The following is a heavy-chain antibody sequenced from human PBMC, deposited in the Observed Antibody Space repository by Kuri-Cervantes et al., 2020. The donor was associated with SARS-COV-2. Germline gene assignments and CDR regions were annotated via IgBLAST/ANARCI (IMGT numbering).Heavy chain of an antibody. CDR1: GGSISSSSYY. CDR3: ARARYYGSGSYTGPFDP. J-gene: IGHJ5*02. CDR2: IYYSGST. V-gene: IGHV4-39*07. D-gene: IGHD3-10*01. Sequence: SETLSLTCTVSGGSISSSSYYWGWIRQPPGKGLEWIGSIYYSGSTYYNPSLKSRVTISVDTSKNQFSLKLSSVTAADTAVYYCARARYYGSGSYTGPFDPWGQGTLVTVSS.